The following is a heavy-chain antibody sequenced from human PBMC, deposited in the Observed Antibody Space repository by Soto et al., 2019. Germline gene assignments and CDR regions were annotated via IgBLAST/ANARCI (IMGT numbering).Heavy chain of an antibody. J-gene: IGHJ4*02. CDR3: ARVLGGMATVPFDY. CDR2: ISYEGSNK. V-gene: IGHV3-30-3*01. D-gene: IGHD4-4*01. CDR1: GFTFSSYA. Sequence: GGSLRLSCSASGFTFSSYAMHCVRQAPGTGLEWVAVISYEGSNKYYADSVKGRFTISRDNSKNTLYLQMNSLRTEDTAVYYCARVLGGMATVPFDYWGQGALVTVSS.